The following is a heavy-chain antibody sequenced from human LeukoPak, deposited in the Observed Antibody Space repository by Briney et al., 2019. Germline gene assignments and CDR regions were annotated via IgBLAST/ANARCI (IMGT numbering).Heavy chain of an antibody. Sequence: PGGSLRLSCAVSEFSFSSYAMHWVRQAPGKGLEWVAVISYDGSNKFYADSVKGRFTISRDDAKNSVDLHMDSLRVEDTALYFCARTRNRWFDHWGQGTQVTVSS. J-gene: IGHJ5*02. CDR3: ARTRNRWFDH. CDR2: ISYDGSNK. V-gene: IGHV3-30-3*01. CDR1: EFSFSSYA.